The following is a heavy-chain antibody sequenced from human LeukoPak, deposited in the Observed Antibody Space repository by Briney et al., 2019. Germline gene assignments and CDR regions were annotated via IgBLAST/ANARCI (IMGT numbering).Heavy chain of an antibody. D-gene: IGHD2-2*01. CDR3: ARDRCSSTSCFYDY. Sequence: GGSLGLSCAASGFTFSHYWMTWVRQAPGKGLEWVANIKQDGSEQYYVDPVKGRFTISRDNAKNSLYLQMNSLRVEDTAVYYCARDRCSSTSCFYDYWGQGTLVTVSS. J-gene: IGHJ4*02. CDR2: IKQDGSEQ. V-gene: IGHV3-7*01. CDR1: GFTFSHYW.